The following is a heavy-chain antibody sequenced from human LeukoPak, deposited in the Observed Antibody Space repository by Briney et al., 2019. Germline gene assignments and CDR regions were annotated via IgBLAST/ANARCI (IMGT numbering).Heavy chain of an antibody. Sequence: ASVKVSCKASGYSFTNYYVHWVRQAPGQGLEWMGVINPSGGATSYAQKFQGRVTMTRDTSTSALSMELSSLRSDDTAVYYCAKDRGVTTVTTVDYWGQGTLVTVSS. J-gene: IGHJ4*02. V-gene: IGHV1-46*01. CDR1: GYSFTNYY. D-gene: IGHD4-17*01. CDR3: AKDRGVTTVTTVDY. CDR2: INPSGGAT.